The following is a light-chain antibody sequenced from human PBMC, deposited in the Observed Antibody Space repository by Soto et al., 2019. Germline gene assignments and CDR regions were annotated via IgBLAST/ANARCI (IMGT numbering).Light chain of an antibody. CDR1: QSVSSN. CDR2: GAS. J-gene: IGKJ5*01. V-gene: IGKV3-15*01. Sequence: IVLTLSPGTMSLAPGERAALSCSASQSVSSNLAWYQQKPGQAPRLVIHGASTRATGIPARFSGSGSGTEFTLPISSLQSEDFAVYYCQQYDTWPITFGEGTRLEIK. CDR3: QQYDTWPIT.